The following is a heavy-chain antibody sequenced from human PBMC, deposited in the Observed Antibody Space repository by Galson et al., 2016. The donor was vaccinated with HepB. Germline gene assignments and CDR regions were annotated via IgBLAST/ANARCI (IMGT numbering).Heavy chain of an antibody. CDR3: ARVLGVVAGGTLPWGPKYTKNYHGMDV. Sequence: SETLSLTCAVSGGSFSGHQWSWIRQFPGKGLEWIGEINHSGNTNYNPSLVSRVTILVDTSQNHFSLKLSSVTAADTAVYYCARVLGVVAGGTLPWGPKYTKNYHGMDVWGQGTTVTVSS. CDR1: GGSFSGHQ. J-gene: IGHJ6*02. V-gene: IGHV4-34*01. CDR2: INHSGNT. D-gene: IGHD6-13*01.